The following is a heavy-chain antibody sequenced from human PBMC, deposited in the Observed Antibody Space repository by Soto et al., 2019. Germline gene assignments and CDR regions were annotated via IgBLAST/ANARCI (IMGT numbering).Heavy chain of an antibody. CDR3: ASIGGNVVDY. CDR1: GGSISSYY. Sequence: QVQLQESGPGLVKPSETLSLTCTVSGGSISSYYWSWIRQPPGKGLEWIGYIYYSGSTNYNPSLKXXVXIXXDTSKNQFSLKLSSVTAADTAVYYCASIGGNVVDYWGQGTLVTVSS. D-gene: IGHD2-15*01. V-gene: IGHV4-59*01. CDR2: IYYSGST. J-gene: IGHJ4*02.